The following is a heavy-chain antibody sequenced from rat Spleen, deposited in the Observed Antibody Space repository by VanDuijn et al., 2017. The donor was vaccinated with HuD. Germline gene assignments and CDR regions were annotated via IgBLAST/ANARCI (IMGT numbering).Heavy chain of an antibody. V-gene: IGHV5-25*01. D-gene: IGHD1-6*01. Sequence: EVQLVESGGGLVQPGRSMKLSCAASGFTFSNYDMAWVRQAPTKGLEWVASITYDGSSTYYRGSVKGRFTISRDYAKSTLYLQMDSLRSEDTATFYCVRHWRYSTDYFDYWGQGVMVTVSS. CDR2: ITYDGSST. CDR3: VRHWRYSTDYFDY. J-gene: IGHJ2*01. CDR1: GFTFSNYD.